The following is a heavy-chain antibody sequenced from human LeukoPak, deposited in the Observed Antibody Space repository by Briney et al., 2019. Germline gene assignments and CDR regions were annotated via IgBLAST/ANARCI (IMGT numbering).Heavy chain of an antibody. CDR2: IYHSGST. CDR3: ARGPDYGGNLYYYYGMDV. CDR1: GGSISSSNW. Sequence: PSGTLSLTCAVSGGSISSSNWWSWVRQPPGKGLEWIGEIYHSGSTNYNPSLKSRVTISVDKSKNQFSLKLSSVTAADTAVYYCARGPDYGGNLYYYYGMDVWGQGTTVTVSS. J-gene: IGHJ6*02. D-gene: IGHD4-23*01. V-gene: IGHV4-4*02.